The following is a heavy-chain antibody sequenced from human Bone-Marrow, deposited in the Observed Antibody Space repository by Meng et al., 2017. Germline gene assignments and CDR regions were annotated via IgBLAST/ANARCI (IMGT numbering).Heavy chain of an antibody. J-gene: IGHJ4*02. V-gene: IGHV3-15*01. D-gene: IGHD3-9*01. CDR2: IKSNTDGGIA. CDR3: TWDDKAVSDY. CDR1: GFYFSNAW. Sequence: VHLVEVGGDLVKAGGSLRLSCAASGFYFSNAWMSWVRQAPGKGLEWVGRIKSNTDGGIAEYAALVTGRFTISRDDSKSTLYLQMSGLRIDDTGVYYCTWDDKAVSDYWGQGTLVTVSS.